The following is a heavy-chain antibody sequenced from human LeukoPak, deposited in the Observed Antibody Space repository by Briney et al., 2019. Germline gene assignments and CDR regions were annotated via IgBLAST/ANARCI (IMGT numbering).Heavy chain of an antibody. D-gene: IGHD1-7*01. CDR1: GFTFSSYA. V-gene: IGHV3-23*01. CDR2: ISGSGGST. CDR3: AKALITGTTYYYYGMDV. J-gene: IGHJ6*02. Sequence: GGSLRLSCAASGFTFSSYAMSWVRQAPGKGLEWVSAISGSGGSTYYADSVKGRFTISRDNSKNTLYLQMNSLRAEDTAVYYCAKALITGTTYYYYGMDVWGQGTMVTVSS.